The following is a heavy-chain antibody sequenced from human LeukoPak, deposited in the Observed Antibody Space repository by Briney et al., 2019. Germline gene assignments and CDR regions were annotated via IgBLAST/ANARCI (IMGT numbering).Heavy chain of an antibody. Sequence: GGSLRLSCAASGFTFSDYYMSWIRQAPGKGLEWVSYISSSGSTIYYADSVHGRLTISRENAKNSLYLQMNSLRAEDKAVYYCARTRGSWYVGWFDPWGQGTLVTVSS. CDR1: GFTFSDYY. D-gene: IGHD6-13*01. J-gene: IGHJ5*02. CDR2: ISSSGSTI. CDR3: ARTRGSWYVGWFDP. V-gene: IGHV3-11*01.